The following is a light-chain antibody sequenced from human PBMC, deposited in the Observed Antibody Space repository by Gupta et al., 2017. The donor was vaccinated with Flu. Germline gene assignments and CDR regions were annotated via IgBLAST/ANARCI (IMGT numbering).Light chain of an antibody. J-gene: IGKJ1*01. CDR2: WAS. CDR3: QQYYSAPWT. CDR1: QSVLYSSNNENY. Sequence: DIVMTQSPDSLAVSLGERATINCKSSQSVLYSSNNENYLAWYQQKPGQPPKMLIYWASIRESGVPDRFSGSGSGTDFTLTISSLQAEDVAVYYCQQYYSAPWTFGQGTKVEIE. V-gene: IGKV4-1*01.